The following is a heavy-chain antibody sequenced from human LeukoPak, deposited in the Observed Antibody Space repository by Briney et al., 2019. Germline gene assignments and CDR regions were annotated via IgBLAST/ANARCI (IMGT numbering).Heavy chain of an antibody. J-gene: IGHJ1*01. CDR3: ARAPSEIGGYYPEYFRH. CDR2: IKSDGST. CDR1: GFTFSSYW. V-gene: IGHV3-74*01. Sequence: GGSLRLSCAASGFTFSSYWMHWARQAPGKGLVWVSRIKSDGSTRYADSVEGRFTISRDNAKNTVSLQMNSLRAEDTGVYYCARAPSEIGGYYPEYFRHWGQGTLVTVSP. D-gene: IGHD3-22*01.